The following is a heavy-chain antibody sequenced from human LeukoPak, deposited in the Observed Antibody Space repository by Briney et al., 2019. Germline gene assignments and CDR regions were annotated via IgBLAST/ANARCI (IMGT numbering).Heavy chain of an antibody. CDR1: GGSFSGYY. Sequence: SETLSLTCAVYGGSFSGYYWSWIRQPPGKGLEWIGEINHSGSTNYNPSLKSRVTISVDTSKNQFSLKLSSVTAADTAVYYCATEAVTLPREFDYWGQGTLVTVSS. CDR2: INHSGST. J-gene: IGHJ4*02. D-gene: IGHD1-14*01. CDR3: ATEAVTLPREFDY. V-gene: IGHV4-34*01.